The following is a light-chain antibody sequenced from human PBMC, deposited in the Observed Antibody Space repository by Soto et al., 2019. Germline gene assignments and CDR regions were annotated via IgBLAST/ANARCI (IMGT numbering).Light chain of an antibody. CDR1: SGSVSILSY. V-gene: IGLV8-61*01. Sequence: QAVVTQEPSFSVSPGGTVTLTGGLTSGSVSILSYPSWYQQTPGQTPRTLIYSTNTRSSGVPDRFSGSILGTKAALTITGAQAENESHYYCALYLGSGIMVFGGGTNLTVL. CDR2: STN. J-gene: IGLJ3*02. CDR3: ALYLGSGIMV.